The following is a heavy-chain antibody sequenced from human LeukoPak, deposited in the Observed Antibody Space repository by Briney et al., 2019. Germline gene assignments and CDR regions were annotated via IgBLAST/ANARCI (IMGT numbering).Heavy chain of an antibody. V-gene: IGHV1-18*01. J-gene: IGHJ4*02. D-gene: IGHD2/OR15-2a*01. CDR2: ISGHNGNT. CDR3: ARSFNSRTFDY. Sequence: ASVKVSCKASGYTFTSYGISWVRQTPGQGLEWMGWISGHNGNTNYAQKLQGRVTMTTDTSTNTAYMELRSLRSDDTAMYFCARSFNSRTFDYWGQGTLVTVSS. CDR1: GYTFTSYG.